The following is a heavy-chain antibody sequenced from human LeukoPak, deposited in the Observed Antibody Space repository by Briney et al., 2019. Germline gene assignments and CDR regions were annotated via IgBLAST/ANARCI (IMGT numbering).Heavy chain of an antibody. J-gene: IGHJ6*03. CDR3: ARENPLTRDMDV. V-gene: IGHV3-9*01. D-gene: IGHD7-27*01. CDR1: GFIFDDYA. Sequence: GGSLRLSCAASGFIFDDYAMHWVRQAPGKGLEWVSGITWSSDSIGYADSVKGRFTISRDNSKNTLDLQMNSLRAEDTALYYCARENPLTRDMDVWGNGTTVIISS. CDR2: ITWSSDSI.